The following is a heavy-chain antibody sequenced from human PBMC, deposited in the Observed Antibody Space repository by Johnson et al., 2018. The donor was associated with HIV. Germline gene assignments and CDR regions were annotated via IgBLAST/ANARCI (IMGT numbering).Heavy chain of an antibody. J-gene: IGHJ3*02. D-gene: IGHD1/OR15-1a*01. CDR1: GFTFSSYA. V-gene: IGHV3-23*03. CDR3: ARGGLGFQNIHDPLDI. CDR2: IYSGGST. Sequence: EVQLVESGVGLVQPGGSLRLSCAASGFTFSSYAMSWVRQAPGKGLEWVSVIYSGGSTYYADSVKGRFTISRDNAKNSLYLQMNSLRAEDTALYYCARGGLGFQNIHDPLDIWGQGTMVTVSS.